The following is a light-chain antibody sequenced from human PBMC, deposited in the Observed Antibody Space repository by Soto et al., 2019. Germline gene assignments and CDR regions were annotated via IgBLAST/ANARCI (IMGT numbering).Light chain of an antibody. CDR3: QHYNTYSRT. CDR2: KAS. V-gene: IGKV1-5*03. CDR1: QSITTW. Sequence: DIQMTQSPSTLSASVGDRVAITCRASQSITTWLAWYQHKPGKAPKLLIYKASSLQSGVPSRFSGSGSGTEFTLTISGLQPDDFANYYCQHYNTYSRTFGKGTKVEIK. J-gene: IGKJ1*01.